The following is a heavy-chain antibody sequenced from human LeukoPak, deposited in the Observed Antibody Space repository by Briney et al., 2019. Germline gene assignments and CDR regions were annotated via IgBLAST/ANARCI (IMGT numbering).Heavy chain of an antibody. CDR2: INPNSGGT. CDR3: ARDPLAGGDGYNYDY. V-gene: IGHV1-2*02. Sequence: ASVKVSCKASGYTFTGYYMHWVRQAPGQGLEWMGWINPNSGGTNYAQKFQGRVTMTRDTSISTAYMELSRLRSDDTAVYYCARDPLAGGDGYNYDYWGQGTLVTVSS. J-gene: IGHJ4*02. CDR1: GYTFTGYY. D-gene: IGHD5-24*01.